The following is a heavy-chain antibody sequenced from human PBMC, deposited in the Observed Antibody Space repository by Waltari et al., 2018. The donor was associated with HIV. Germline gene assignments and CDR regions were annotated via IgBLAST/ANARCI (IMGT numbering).Heavy chain of an antibody. D-gene: IGHD1-26*01. J-gene: IGHJ6*02. CDR1: GSTFSSTY. Sequence: EVQLVASGGGLIEPGGSLRVSCEASGSTFSSTYMSWVRQAPGKGLEWVSVIYSGGSRYYADSVKGRFIISRDNSKNTVSLHMNSLRAEDTAVYYCARDPRSSGYYGMDVWGQGIKVTVSS. CDR3: ARDPRSSGYYGMDV. CDR2: IYSGGSR. V-gene: IGHV3-53*01.